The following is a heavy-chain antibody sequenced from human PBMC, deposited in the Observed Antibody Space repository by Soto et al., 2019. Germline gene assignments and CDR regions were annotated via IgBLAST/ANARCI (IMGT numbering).Heavy chain of an antibody. D-gene: IGHD2-21*01. CDR1: GFSFSSYS. Sequence: EVQLVESGGGLVRPGQSLRLSCAGSGFSFSSYSMTWVRQAPGKGLAWISFISYDSHVIYYADSMKGRFTISRDNAKSSLSLQINSVRDEDTAVYFCARQGTYGGDWFAYWGQGTLVTVSS. V-gene: IGHV3-48*02. CDR3: ARQGTYGGDWFAY. J-gene: IGHJ5*01. CDR2: ISYDSHVI.